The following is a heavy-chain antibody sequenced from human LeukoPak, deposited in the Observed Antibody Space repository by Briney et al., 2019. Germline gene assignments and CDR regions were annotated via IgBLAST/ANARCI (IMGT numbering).Heavy chain of an antibody. CDR1: GFTFSSYA. V-gene: IGHV3-23*01. Sequence: SGGSLRLSCAASGFTFSSYAMSWVRQAPGKGLEWVSAISGSGGSTYYADSVKGRFTISRDNAQNSLYLQMNSLRAEDTAVYYCARDPAGGTYDLWGQGTMVTVSS. CDR3: ARDPAGGTYDL. J-gene: IGHJ3*01. CDR2: ISGSGGST.